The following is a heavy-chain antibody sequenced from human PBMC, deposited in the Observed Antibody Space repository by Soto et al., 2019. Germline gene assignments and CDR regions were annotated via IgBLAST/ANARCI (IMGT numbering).Heavy chain of an antibody. CDR3: AGTAEYFQH. CDR1: GFTFSSYG. J-gene: IGHJ1*01. Sequence: QVQLVESGGGVVQPGRSLRLSCAASGFTFSSYGMHWVRQAPGKGLEWVAVISYDGSNKYYADSVKCRFTISRDNSKNTLYLQMNSLRAEDTAVYYCAGTAEYFQHWGQGTLVTVSS. CDR2: ISYDGSNK. V-gene: IGHV3-30*03.